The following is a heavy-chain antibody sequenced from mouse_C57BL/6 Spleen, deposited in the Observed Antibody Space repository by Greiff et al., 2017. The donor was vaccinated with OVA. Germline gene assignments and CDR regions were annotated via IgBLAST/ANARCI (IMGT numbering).Heavy chain of an antibody. CDR1: GFTFSDYG. Sequence: EVKLMESGGGLVKPGGSLKLSCAASGFTFSDYGMHWVRQAPEKGLEWVAYISSGSSTIYYADTVKGRFTISRDNAKNTLFLQMTSLRSEDTAMYYCAREFITTVVGGVWGTGTTVTVSS. J-gene: IGHJ1*03. CDR3: AREFITTVVGGV. CDR2: ISSGSSTI. V-gene: IGHV5-17*01. D-gene: IGHD1-1*01.